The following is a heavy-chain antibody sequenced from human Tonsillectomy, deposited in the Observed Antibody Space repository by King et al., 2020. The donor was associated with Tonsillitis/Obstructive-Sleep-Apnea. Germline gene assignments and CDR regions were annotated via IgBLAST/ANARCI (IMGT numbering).Heavy chain of an antibody. Sequence: QLVQSGAEVKKPGESLKISCKGSGYNFTSYWIGWVRQMHGKGLEWIGIIYPGDSDTTYSPSFQGQVAISDDNSINTAYLKWSSLKASDTAMYYCARRTYGDYPVFASWGQGTLVSVSS. J-gene: IGHJ4*02. V-gene: IGHV5-51*01. CDR1: GYNFTSYW. D-gene: IGHD4-17*01. CDR3: ARRTYGDYPVFAS. CDR2: IYPGDSDT.